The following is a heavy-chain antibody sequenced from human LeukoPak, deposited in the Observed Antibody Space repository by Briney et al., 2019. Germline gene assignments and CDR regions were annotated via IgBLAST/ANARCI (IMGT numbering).Heavy chain of an antibody. V-gene: IGHV4-59*01. CDR1: GGSISGYY. J-gene: IGHJ5*02. CDR2: IYYSGNT. Sequence: PSETLSLTCTVSGGSISGYYWVWIRQPPGKGLEWIGYIYYSGNTNYNPSLKSRVTISVDTSKNQFSLKLTSATAADTAVYYCARAAAAAGTNWFDPWGQGTLVTVSS. CDR3: ARAAAAAGTNWFDP. D-gene: IGHD6-13*01.